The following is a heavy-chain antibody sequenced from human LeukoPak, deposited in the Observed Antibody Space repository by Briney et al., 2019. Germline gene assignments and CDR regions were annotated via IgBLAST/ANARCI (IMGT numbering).Heavy chain of an antibody. J-gene: IGHJ2*01. Sequence: SETLSLTCTVSGASISSGRYHWTWIRQPAGKGLEWIGRSYATGNANYNPSLKSRVTISIDRSNNQFSLTLTSVTAADTAVYYCARRGGFLEWLSDWYFDLWGRGTLVTVSS. D-gene: IGHD3-3*01. CDR1: GASISSGRYH. CDR2: SYATGNA. CDR3: ARRGGFLEWLSDWYFDL. V-gene: IGHV4-61*02.